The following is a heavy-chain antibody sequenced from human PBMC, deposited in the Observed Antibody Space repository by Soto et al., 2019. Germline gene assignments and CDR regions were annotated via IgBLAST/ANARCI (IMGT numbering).Heavy chain of an antibody. CDR2: ISYDGSNK. Sequence: PGESLKISCAASGFTFSSYGMHWVRQAPGKGLEWVAVISYDGSNKYYADSVKGRFTISRDNSKNTLYLQMKSLRATHTAVYYRAKDQERNSGYHDTYYYCMDVWGQGTTVTVSS. V-gene: IGHV3-30*18. CDR1: GFTFSSYG. J-gene: IGHJ6*02. D-gene: IGHD5-12*01. CDR3: AKDQERNSGYHDTYYYCMDV.